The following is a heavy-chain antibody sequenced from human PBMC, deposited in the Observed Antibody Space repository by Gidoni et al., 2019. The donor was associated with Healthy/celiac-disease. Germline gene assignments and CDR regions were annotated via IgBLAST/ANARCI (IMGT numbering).Heavy chain of an antibody. CDR1: GYTFTGYY. V-gene: IGHV1-2*04. J-gene: IGHJ4*02. D-gene: IGHD1-26*01. CDR3: AREAEEWELRTYVYDY. Sequence: QVQLVQSGAEVKKPGASVKVSCKASGYTFTGYYMHWVRQAPGQGLEWMGWINPNSGGTNYAQKFQGWVTMTRDTSISTAYMELSRLRSDDTAVYYCAREAEEWELRTYVYDYWGQGTLVTVSS. CDR2: INPNSGGT.